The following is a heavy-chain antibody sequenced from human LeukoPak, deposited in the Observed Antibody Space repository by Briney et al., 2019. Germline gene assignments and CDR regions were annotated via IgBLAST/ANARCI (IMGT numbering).Heavy chain of an antibody. J-gene: IGHJ4*02. CDR3: AKGAPSIAAAGTADY. CDR2: INSGGSGT. CDR1: GFNFASNW. V-gene: IGHV3-74*01. Sequence: GGSLRLSCAASGFNFASNWMHWVRQTPGKGLVWVSRINSGGSGTSYADSVEGRFTISRDNAKNTLYLQMNSLRAEDTAVYYCAKGAPSIAAAGTADYWGQGTLVTVSS. D-gene: IGHD6-13*01.